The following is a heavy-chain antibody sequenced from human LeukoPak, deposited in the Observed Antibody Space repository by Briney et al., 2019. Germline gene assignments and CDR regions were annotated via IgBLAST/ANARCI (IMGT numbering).Heavy chain of an antibody. CDR1: GFTFSGYS. CDR2: IVTSGSTI. J-gene: IGHJ4*02. D-gene: IGHD1-14*01. Sequence: GGSLRLSCAASGFTFSGYSMNWVRQAPGKGLEWVSYIVTSGSTIYYADSVKGRFTISRDNAKNSLYLQMNSLRDEDTAVYHCARILGLTLDYWGQGALVTVSS. CDR3: ARILGLTLDY. V-gene: IGHV3-48*02.